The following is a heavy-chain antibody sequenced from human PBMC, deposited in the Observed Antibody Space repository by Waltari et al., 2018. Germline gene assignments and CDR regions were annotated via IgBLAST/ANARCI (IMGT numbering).Heavy chain of an antibody. CDR3: ARDIRSNRLDQ. D-gene: IGHD4-4*01. CDR1: GLRFGTSG. CDR2: IWYDGSNK. Sequence: QGQLVESGGGVVQPGRSLRLSWAASGLRFGTSGLHGVRQAPGKGLGWVAVIWYDGSNKYYADSVKGRFTISRDNSKNTLNLQMNSLRVEDTAVYYCARDIRSNRLDQWGQGTLVTVSS. J-gene: IGHJ4*02. V-gene: IGHV3-33*01.